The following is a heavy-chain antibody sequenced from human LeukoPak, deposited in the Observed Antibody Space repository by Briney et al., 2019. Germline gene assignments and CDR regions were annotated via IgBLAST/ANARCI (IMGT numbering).Heavy chain of an antibody. D-gene: IGHD5-24*01. CDR3: ARRPVATIKGYFDS. V-gene: IGHV3-30*09. Sequence: PERSLRLSCAASGFTFSNYAIYWVRQAPGKGLEWVSVISTDGNYKYYADSVEGRFAVSRDNSKNMLYLQMNSLSADDTAVYYCARRPVATIKGYFDSWGQGTLVTVSP. J-gene: IGHJ4*02. CDR2: ISTDGNYK. CDR1: GFTFSNYA.